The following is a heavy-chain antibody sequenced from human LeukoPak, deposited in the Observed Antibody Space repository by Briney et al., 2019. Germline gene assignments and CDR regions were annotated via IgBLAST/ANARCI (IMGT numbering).Heavy chain of an antibody. CDR2: ISWNSGSI. CDR1: GFTFDDYA. J-gene: IGHJ4*02. CDR3: AKYSDYVWGSYRNKYYFDY. Sequence: GGSLRLSCAASGFTFDDYAMHWVRQAPGKGLEWVSCISWNSGSIGYADSVKGRFTISRDNAKNSLYLQMNSLRAEDTALYYCAKYSDYVWGSYRNKYYFDYWGQGTLVTVSS. D-gene: IGHD3-16*02. V-gene: IGHV3-9*01.